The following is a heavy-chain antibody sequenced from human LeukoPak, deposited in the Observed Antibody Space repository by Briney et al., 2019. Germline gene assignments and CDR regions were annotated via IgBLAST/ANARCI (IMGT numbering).Heavy chain of an antibody. D-gene: IGHD2-15*01. J-gene: IGHJ3*02. CDR3: ARAYCGGGSCYSGHVFDI. Sequence: PGGSLRLSCAASGFTFSNYRMNWVRQAPGKGLEWVSSIGSSSTYIYYADSVKGRFTISRDNAKNSLYLQMNSLRAEDTAVYYCARAYCGGGSCYSGHVFDIWGQGTMVTVSS. CDR1: GFTFSNYR. V-gene: IGHV3-21*01. CDR2: IGSSSTYI.